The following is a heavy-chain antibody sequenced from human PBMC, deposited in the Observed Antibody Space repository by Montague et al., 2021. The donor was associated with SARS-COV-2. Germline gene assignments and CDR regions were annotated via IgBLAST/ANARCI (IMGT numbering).Heavy chain of an antibody. D-gene: IGHD3-22*01. CDR3: ARQVGTMIVVVIIKLRYYFDY. Sequence: SETLSLTCTVSCGSISSSSYYWGWIRQPPGKGLEWIGSIYYNGSTYYNPSLKSRVTISVDTSKNQFSLKLSSVTAADTAVYYCARQVGTMIVVVIIKLRYYFDYWGQGTLVTVSS. V-gene: IGHV4-39*01. CDR2: IYYNGST. CDR1: CGSISSSSYY. J-gene: IGHJ4*02.